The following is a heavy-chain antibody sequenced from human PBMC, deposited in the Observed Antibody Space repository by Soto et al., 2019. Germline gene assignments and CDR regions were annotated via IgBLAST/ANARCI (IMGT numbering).Heavy chain of an antibody. CDR2: ISYDGRNK. Sequence: QVQLVESGGGVVQPGRSLRLSCAASGFAFDSYGMHWVRQAPGKGLQWVAVISYDGRNKYYADSVKGRFTISRDNSKNTLFLQMDSLRAEDTAVYYCAKDRYNGQYADFLYWGQGTLVTVSS. V-gene: IGHV3-30*18. J-gene: IGHJ4*02. CDR3: AKDRYNGQYADFLY. D-gene: IGHD5-12*01. CDR1: GFAFDSYG.